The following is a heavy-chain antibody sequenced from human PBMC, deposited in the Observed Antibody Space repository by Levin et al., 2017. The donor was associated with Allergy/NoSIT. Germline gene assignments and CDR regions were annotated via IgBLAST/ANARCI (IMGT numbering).Heavy chain of an antibody. D-gene: IGHD2-15*01. V-gene: IGHV3-21*01. CDR1: GFTFSTYG. Sequence: PGGSLRLSCETSGFTFSTYGFNWVRQAPGKGLEWISSISSNSGFIYYADSVRGRFTISRDNAKNSLYLQLNSLRAEDTAVYYCARDPGQLGYCSDASCYVESTGPFSWFDPWGQGTLVTVSS. CDR2: ISSNSGFI. J-gene: IGHJ5*02. CDR3: ARDPGQLGYCSDASCYVESTGPFSWFDP.